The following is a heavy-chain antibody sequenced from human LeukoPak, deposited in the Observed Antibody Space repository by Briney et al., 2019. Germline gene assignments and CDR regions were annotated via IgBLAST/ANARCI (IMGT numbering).Heavy chain of an antibody. D-gene: IGHD3-22*01. CDR2: ISGSGGST. CDR1: GFTFSSYA. J-gene: IGHJ4*02. CDR3: AKSYYYDSSGFPWYFDY. V-gene: IGHV3-23*01. Sequence: GGSLRLSCAASGFTFSSYAMSWVRQAPGKGLEWVSAISGSGGSTYYADSVKGRFTISRDSSKNTLYLQMNSLRAEDTAVYYCAKSYYYDSSGFPWYFDYWGQGTLVTVSS.